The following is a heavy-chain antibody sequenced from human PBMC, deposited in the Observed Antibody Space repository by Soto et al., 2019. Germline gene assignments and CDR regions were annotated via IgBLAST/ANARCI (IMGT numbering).Heavy chain of an antibody. CDR2: IIPILGIA. V-gene: IGHV1-69*02. J-gene: IGHJ1*01. CDR3: SRTPHIAGAPKFGPEYFQH. Sequence: QVQLVQSGAEVKKPGSSVKVSCKASGGTFSSYTISWVRQAPGQGLEWMGRIIPILGIANYAQKFQGRVTVTADKPTSTAYMERSSLRSEDTAVYYCSRTPHIAGAPKFGPEYFQHWGQGTLVTVSS. D-gene: IGHD1-26*01. CDR1: GGTFSSYT.